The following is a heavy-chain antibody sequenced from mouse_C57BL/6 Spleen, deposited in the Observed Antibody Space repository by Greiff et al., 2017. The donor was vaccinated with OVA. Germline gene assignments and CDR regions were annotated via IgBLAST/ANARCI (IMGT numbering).Heavy chain of an antibody. CDR2: ISYDGSN. Sequence: EVKLMESGPGLVKPSQSLSLTCSVTGYSITSGYYWNWIRQFPGNKLEWMGYISYDGSNNYNPSLKNRISITRDTSKNQFFLKLNSVTTEDTATYYCATLYGSSRYWYFDVWGTGTTVTVSS. CDR3: ATLYGSSRYWYFDV. V-gene: IGHV3-6*01. J-gene: IGHJ1*03. D-gene: IGHD1-1*01. CDR1: GYSITSGYY.